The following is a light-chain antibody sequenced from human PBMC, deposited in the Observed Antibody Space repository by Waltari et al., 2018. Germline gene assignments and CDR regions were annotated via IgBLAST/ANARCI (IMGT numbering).Light chain of an antibody. Sequence: EIVLTQSPATLSLSPGQRGILSCRASQSVGGNLAWYQQKPGQAPRLLIYDASNRATGIPARFSGSGSGTDFTLTISSLEPEDFAVYYCQQRRTWPSITFGQGTRLDI. CDR2: DAS. J-gene: IGKJ5*01. CDR3: QQRRTWPSIT. V-gene: IGKV3-11*01. CDR1: QSVGGN.